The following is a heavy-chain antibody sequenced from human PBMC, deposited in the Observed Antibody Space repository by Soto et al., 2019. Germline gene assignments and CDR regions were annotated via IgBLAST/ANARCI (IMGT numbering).Heavy chain of an antibody. V-gene: IGHV3-7*02. Sequence: QGKGLEWVANIKHDGSEKYYVDSVERRFTISRDNSKNTPYLQMNSLRAEDTAVYYCFFFHAEDGIRDTVPVSAFLLNRSSDL. CDR2: IKHDGSEK. J-gene: IGHJ2*01. D-gene: IGHD2-15*01. CDR3: FFFHAEDGIRDTVPVSAFLLNRSSDL.